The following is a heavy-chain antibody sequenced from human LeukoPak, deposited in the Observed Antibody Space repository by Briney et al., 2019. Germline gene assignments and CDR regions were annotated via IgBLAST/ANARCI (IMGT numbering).Heavy chain of an antibody. CDR1: GFGDSSYY. V-gene: IGHV3-53*01. CDR3: ASDRAVAQIWVELGS. Sequence: PGGSLTLSCDVSGFGDSSYYMNWLRQPPGKGLEWFSLIYPDGKPHYGDSVKGRFTIFRHNSNNTLPLQMVNLSSEDTAFYYCASDRAVAQIWVELGSWGQGILVTVSS. D-gene: IGHD3-10*01. CDR2: IYPDGKP. J-gene: IGHJ5*02.